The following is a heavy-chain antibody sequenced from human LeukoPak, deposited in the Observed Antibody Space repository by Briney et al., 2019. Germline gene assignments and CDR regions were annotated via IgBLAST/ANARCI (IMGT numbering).Heavy chain of an antibody. CDR1: GFTFSSYA. CDR3: AKDQRSVRLLEWYNYYFYGLDV. CDR2: ISASGGST. Sequence: GGSLRLSCAAAGFTFSSYAMTWVRQAPGKGLEWVSSISASGGSTYYADSVMGRFTISRDNSKNTVYVQVSSLRAEDTAVYYCAKDQRSVRLLEWYNYYFYGLDVWGQGTTVTVSS. D-gene: IGHD3-3*01. V-gene: IGHV3-23*01. J-gene: IGHJ6*02.